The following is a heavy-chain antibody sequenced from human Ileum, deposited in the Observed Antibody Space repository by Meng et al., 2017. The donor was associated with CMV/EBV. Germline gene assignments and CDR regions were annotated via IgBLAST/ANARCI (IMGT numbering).Heavy chain of an antibody. J-gene: IGHJ6*02. Sequence: LKISCAASGFTFSSYAMHWVRQAPGKGLEWVAVISYDGSNKYYADSVKGRFTISRDNSKNTLYLQMNSLRAEDTAVYYCAKAARPNYYYGMDVWGQGTMVTVSS. CDR2: ISYDGSNK. CDR1: GFTFSSYA. V-gene: IGHV3-30*04. D-gene: IGHD6-6*01. CDR3: AKAARPNYYYGMDV.